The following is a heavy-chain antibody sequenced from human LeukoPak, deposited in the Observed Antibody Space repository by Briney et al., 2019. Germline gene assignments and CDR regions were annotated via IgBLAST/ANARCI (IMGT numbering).Heavy chain of an antibody. D-gene: IGHD3-9*01. J-gene: IGHJ4*02. Sequence: SETLSLTCTVSGGSISSSSYCWSWIRQPPGKGLEWIGEINHSGSTNYNPSLKSRVTISVDTSKNQFSLKLSSVTAADTAVYYCAVEYYDILTGYYLIDYWGQGTLVTVSS. CDR3: AVEYYDILTGYYLIDY. CDR1: GGSISSSSYC. CDR2: INHSGST. V-gene: IGHV4-39*07.